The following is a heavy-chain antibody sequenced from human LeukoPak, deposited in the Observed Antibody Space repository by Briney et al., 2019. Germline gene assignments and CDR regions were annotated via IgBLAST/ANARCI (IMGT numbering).Heavy chain of an antibody. V-gene: IGHV3-23*01. J-gene: IGHJ4*02. CDR1: GFTFSSYD. CDR2: ISGSCDST. Sequence: GGSLRLSCAASGFTFSSYDMSGVRQAPGKGLEWVSVISGSCDSTYYAVSVKGRFTISRDNSKTTLFLQIHSLRAEDAPVYYCAHVLRQWMDALAFAYWGQACLAT. D-gene: IGHD6-19*01. CDR3: AHVLRQWMDALAFAY.